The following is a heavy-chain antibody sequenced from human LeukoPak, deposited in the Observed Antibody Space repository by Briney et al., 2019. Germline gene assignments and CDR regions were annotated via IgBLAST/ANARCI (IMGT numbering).Heavy chain of an antibody. CDR2: IYYSGST. Sequence: SETLSLTCTVSGGSISSYYWSWIRQPPGKGLEWIGHIYYSGSTNYNPSLKSRVTISVDTSKNQFSLKLSSVTAADTAVYYCARRGLRFNYGMDVWGQGTTVTVSS. CDR3: ARRGLRFNYGMDV. V-gene: IGHV4-59*08. J-gene: IGHJ6*02. D-gene: IGHD3-3*01. CDR1: GGSISSYY.